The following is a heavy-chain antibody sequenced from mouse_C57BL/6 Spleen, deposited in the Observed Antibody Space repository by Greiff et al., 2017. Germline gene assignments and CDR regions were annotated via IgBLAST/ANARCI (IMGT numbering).Heavy chain of an antibody. Sequence: QVQLQQPGAELVKPGASVKLSCKASGYTFTSYWMHWVKQRPGQGLEWIGMIHPNSGSTKYNEKFKGKAKLTVDKSSSTAYMQLSSLTYEASAVYYYARGGRGIATDYWGQGTTLTVSS. V-gene: IGHV1-64*01. CDR2: IHPNSGST. D-gene: IGHD3-3*01. CDR3: ARGGRGIATDY. J-gene: IGHJ2*01. CDR1: GYTFTSYW.